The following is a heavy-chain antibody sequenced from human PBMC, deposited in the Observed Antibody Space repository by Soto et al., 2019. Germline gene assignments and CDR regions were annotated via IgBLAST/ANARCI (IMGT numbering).Heavy chain of an antibody. V-gene: IGHV4-31*03. J-gene: IGHJ6*02. D-gene: IGHD3-3*01. CDR3: ARDSRFWSGNDMDV. CDR1: GGSISSGGYY. Sequence: SETLSLTCTVSGGSISSGGYYWSWIRQHPGRGLEWIGYIYYSGSTYYNPSLKSRVTISVDTSKNQFSLKLGSVTAADTAVYYCARDSRFWSGNDMDVWGQGTTVTVSS. CDR2: IYYSGST.